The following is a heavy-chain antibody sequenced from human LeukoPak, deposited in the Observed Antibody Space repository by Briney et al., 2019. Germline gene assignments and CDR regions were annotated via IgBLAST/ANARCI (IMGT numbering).Heavy chain of an antibody. CDR1: GGSISSGSYY. D-gene: IGHD1-26*01. V-gene: IGHV4-61*02. CDR3: ARSRVGATFDY. CDR2: IYTSGST. J-gene: IGHJ4*02. Sequence: ASETLSLTCTVSGGSISSGSYYWSWIRQPAGKGLEWIGRIYTSGSTNYNPSLKRRVTISVDTSKSQFSLKLSSVTAADTAVYYCARSRVGATFDYWGQGTLVTVSS.